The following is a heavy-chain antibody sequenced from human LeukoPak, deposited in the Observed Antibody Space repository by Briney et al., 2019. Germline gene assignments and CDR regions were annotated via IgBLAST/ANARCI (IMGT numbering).Heavy chain of an antibody. CDR2: IYYSGNT. V-gene: IGHV4-59*02. Sequence: PSETLSLTCTVSGASVSSYYWSWIRQPPGKGLEWIGYIYYSGNTNYNPSLKSRVTISVDTSKNQFSLKLSSVTAADTAVYYCARAISPGGDYGIDYWGQGTLVTVSS. CDR1: GASVSSYY. D-gene: IGHD4-17*01. CDR3: ARAISPGGDYGIDY. J-gene: IGHJ4*02.